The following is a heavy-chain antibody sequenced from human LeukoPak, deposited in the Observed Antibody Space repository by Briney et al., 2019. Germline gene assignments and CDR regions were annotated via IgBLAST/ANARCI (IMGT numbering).Heavy chain of an antibody. J-gene: IGHJ4*02. V-gene: IGHV3-7*01. Sequence: GGSLRLSYAASGFTFTNYWVTWVRQAPGKGLEWVANINLDGGKKYHVDSVEGRFTISRDNAQNSLYLQMNSLRVEDTAVYYCARDETGGHFENWGQGTLVTVSS. CDR1: GFTFTNYW. CDR2: INLDGGKK. CDR3: ARDETGGHFEN. D-gene: IGHD3-10*01.